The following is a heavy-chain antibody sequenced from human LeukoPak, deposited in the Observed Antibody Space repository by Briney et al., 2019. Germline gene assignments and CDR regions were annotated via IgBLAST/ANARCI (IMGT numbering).Heavy chain of an antibody. CDR2: IYSGGST. CDR3: ARDGGGVATTFWYFDL. Sequence: GGSLRLSCAVSGFSVRSNYMSWVRQAPGKGLQWVSVIYSGGSTYYADSVKGRFTISRDSSKNTLYLQMNSLRAEDTAVYYCARDGGGVATTFWYFDLWGRGTLVTVSS. V-gene: IGHV3-53*01. D-gene: IGHD5-24*01. J-gene: IGHJ2*01. CDR1: GFSVRSNY.